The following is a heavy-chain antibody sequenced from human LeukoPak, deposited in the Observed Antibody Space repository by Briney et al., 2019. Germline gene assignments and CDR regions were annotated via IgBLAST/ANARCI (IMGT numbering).Heavy chain of an antibody. CDR1: GFPFRSYF. J-gene: IGHJ4*02. CDR3: AKLGRYQKPLDDY. D-gene: IGHD2-2*01. V-gene: IGHV3-23*01. CDR2: ISDDGGSP. Sequence: GGPLRLPCEASGFPFRSYFMTGPPRAPGKAREWVSDISDDGGSPYYADFVKGRFTVSKDNSKNTLFLQMHSLRGDDTAIYYCAKLGRYQKPLDDYWGQGTPVTVSS.